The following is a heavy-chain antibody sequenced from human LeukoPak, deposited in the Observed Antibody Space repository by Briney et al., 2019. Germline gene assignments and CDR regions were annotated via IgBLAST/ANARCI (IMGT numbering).Heavy chain of an antibody. CDR3: ARDDDYGDYSPFDY. Sequence: GGSLRLSCAASGFTFSSYSMNWVRQAPGKGLEWVSSISSSSSYIYYADSVKGRFTISGDNAKNSLYLQMNSLRAEDTAVYYCARDDDYGDYSPFDYWGQGTLVTVSS. CDR1: GFTFSSYS. V-gene: IGHV3-21*01. J-gene: IGHJ4*02. CDR2: ISSSSSYI. D-gene: IGHD4-17*01.